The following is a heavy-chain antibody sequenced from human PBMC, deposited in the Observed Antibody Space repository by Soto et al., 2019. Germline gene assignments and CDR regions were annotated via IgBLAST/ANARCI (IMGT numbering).Heavy chain of an antibody. D-gene: IGHD2-21*01. Sequence: QLRLQESGPGLVKPSETLSLTCTVSGVSITTRSYYWGWIRQTPGKGLEWIGHIHFSGTADYSPSLKSRVTISVDTSKCQFSLKVTSVTAADTAGYYCARLIAEPHFDIWGQVILVSFSS. CDR2: IHFSGTA. CDR3: ARLIAEPHFDI. J-gene: IGHJ4*02. V-gene: IGHV4-39*01. CDR1: GVSITTRSYY.